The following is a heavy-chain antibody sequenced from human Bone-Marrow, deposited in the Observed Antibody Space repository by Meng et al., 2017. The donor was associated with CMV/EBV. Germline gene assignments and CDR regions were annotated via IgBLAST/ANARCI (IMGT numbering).Heavy chain of an antibody. D-gene: IGHD2-2*01. V-gene: IGHV1-2*02. J-gene: IGHJ4*02. Sequence: ASVKVSCKASGYTFTSYYMHWVRQAPGQGLEWMGGIIPIFGTANYAQKFQGRVTMTRDTSISTAYMELSRLRSDDTAVYYCASLVVPAARGGDYWGQGTLVTVSS. CDR1: GYTFTSYY. CDR3: ASLVVPAARGGDY. CDR2: IIPIFGTA.